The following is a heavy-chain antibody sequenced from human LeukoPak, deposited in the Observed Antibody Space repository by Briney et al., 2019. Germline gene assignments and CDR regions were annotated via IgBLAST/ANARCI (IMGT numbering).Heavy chain of an antibody. CDR2: TIPIFGTA. CDR1: GGTFSSYA. CDR3: ARGDYDILTGYYNAEYFQH. Sequence: EASVKVSCKASGGTFSSYAISWVRQAPGQGLEWMGGTIPIFGTANYAQKFQGRVTITADESTSTAYMELSSLRSEDTAVYYCARGDYDILTGYYNAEYFQHWGQGTLVTVSS. J-gene: IGHJ1*01. D-gene: IGHD3-9*01. V-gene: IGHV1-69*13.